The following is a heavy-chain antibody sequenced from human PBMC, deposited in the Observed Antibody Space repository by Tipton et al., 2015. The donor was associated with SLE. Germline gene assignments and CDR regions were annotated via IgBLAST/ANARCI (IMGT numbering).Heavy chain of an antibody. D-gene: IGHD5-18*01. V-gene: IGHV4-31*03. CDR2: IYYSGST. CDR3: ARDYSYDAFDI. Sequence: TLSLTCTVPGGSISSGGYYWSWIRQHPGKGLEWIGYIYYSGSTYYNPSLKSRVTISVDTSKNQFSLKLSSVTAADTAVYYCARDYSYDAFDIWGQGTMVTVSS. J-gene: IGHJ3*02. CDR1: GGSISSGGYY.